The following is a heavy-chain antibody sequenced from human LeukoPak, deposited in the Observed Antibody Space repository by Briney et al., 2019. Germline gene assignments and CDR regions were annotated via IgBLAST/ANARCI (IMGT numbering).Heavy chain of an antibody. CDR1: GFIFSSYS. CDR2: IGGSGGNT. CDR3: GVPQWELLN. Sequence: GGSLRLSCAASGFIFSSYSMSWVRQAPGKGLEWVSAIGGSGGNTYYADSVKGRFTISRDNSKNTLYLQMNSLRAEDTAVYYCGVPQWELLNWGQGTLVSVSS. J-gene: IGHJ4*02. V-gene: IGHV3-23*01. D-gene: IGHD1-26*01.